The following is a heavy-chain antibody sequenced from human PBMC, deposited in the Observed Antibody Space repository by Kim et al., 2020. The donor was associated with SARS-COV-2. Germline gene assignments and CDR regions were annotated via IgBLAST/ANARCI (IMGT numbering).Heavy chain of an antibody. CDR3: ARTYYDFWSGYYYYYYGMDV. CDR1: GGSFSGYY. V-gene: IGHV4-34*01. J-gene: IGHJ6*02. Sequence: SETLSLTCAVYGGSFSGYYWSWIRQPPGKGLEWIGEINHSGSTNYNPSLKSRVTISVDTSKNQFSLKLSSVTAADMAVYYCARTYYDFWSGYYYYYYGMDVWGQGTTVTVSS. D-gene: IGHD3-3*01. CDR2: INHSGST.